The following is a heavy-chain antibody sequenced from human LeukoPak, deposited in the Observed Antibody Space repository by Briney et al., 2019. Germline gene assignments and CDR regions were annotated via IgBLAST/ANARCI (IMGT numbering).Heavy chain of an antibody. CDR1: GYTFTNYA. Sequence: GASVKVSCKASGYTFTNYAMHWVRQAPAQRLEWMGWISAGNGNTKYSQKFQGRVTITRDTSASTAYMELSSLRSEDTAVYYCARDPSHAWGYYFDYWGQGILVTVSS. CDR2: ISAGNGNT. CDR3: ARDPSHAWGYYFDY. D-gene: IGHD3-16*01. V-gene: IGHV1-3*01. J-gene: IGHJ4*02.